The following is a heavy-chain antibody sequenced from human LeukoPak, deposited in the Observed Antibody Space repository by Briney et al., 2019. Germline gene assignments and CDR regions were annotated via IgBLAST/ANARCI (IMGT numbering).Heavy chain of an antibody. V-gene: IGHV3-11*01. CDR3: AREEDCSSTSCYDRVFAFDI. Sequence: GGSLRLSCAASGFTFSSYAMSWIRQAPGKGLEWVSYISSSGSTIYYADSVKGRFTISRDNAKNSLYLQMNSLRAEDTAVYYCAREEDCSSTSCYDRVFAFDIWGQGTMVTVSS. CDR1: GFTFSSYA. D-gene: IGHD2-2*01. J-gene: IGHJ3*02. CDR2: ISSSGSTI.